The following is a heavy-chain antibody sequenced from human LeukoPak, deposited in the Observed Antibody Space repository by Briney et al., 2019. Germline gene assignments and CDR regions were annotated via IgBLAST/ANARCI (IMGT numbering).Heavy chain of an antibody. CDR1: GGNINGYF. J-gene: IGHJ3*02. CDR2: IYDSGTM. CDR3: ARSKSSGYYPHDAFDI. V-gene: IGHV4-59*12. D-gene: IGHD3-22*01. Sequence: SETLSLTCSVSGGNINGYFWSWIRRPPGKGLEWIGHIYDSGTMNYNPSLKSRLSLSVDTSKNRFSLKLSSVTAADTAVYYCARSKSSGYYPHDAFDIWGQGTMVTVSS.